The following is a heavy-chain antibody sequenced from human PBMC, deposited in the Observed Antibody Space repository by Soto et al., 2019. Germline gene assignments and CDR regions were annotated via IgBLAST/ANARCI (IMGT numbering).Heavy chain of an antibody. CDR2: INGNGSST. D-gene: IGHD4-17*01. CDR3: AKDPLTVTPYFDY. Sequence: PGGSLRLSCAASGFTFSSYAMSWVRQAPGKGLVWVSRINGNGSSTNYADSVKGRFTISRDNSKNTLYLQMNSLRAEDTAVYYCAKDPLTVTPYFDYWGQGTLVTVSS. CDR1: GFTFSSYA. J-gene: IGHJ4*02. V-gene: IGHV3-23*01.